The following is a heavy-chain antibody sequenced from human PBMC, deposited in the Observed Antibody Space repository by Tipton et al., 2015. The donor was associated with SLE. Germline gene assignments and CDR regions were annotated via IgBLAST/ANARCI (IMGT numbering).Heavy chain of an antibody. D-gene: IGHD4-17*01. V-gene: IGHV1-46*01. CDR3: AREGAFDYGDTMGAFDF. CDR1: GDTFTSYY. Sequence: QSGAEVKKPGASVKVSCMASGDTFTSYYMHWVRQAPGQGLEWMGIINPSDGSSSYAQKFQGRVTMTSDTSTSTVYMELTSLRSEGTAVYYCAREGAFDYGDTMGAFDFWGQGTMVTVSS. CDR2: INPSDGSS. J-gene: IGHJ3*01.